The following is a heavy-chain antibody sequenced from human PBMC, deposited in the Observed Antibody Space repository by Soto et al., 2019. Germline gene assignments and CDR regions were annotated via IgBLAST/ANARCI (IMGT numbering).Heavy chain of an antibody. CDR3: ARHDRGYSYGYGWFYP. D-gene: IGHD5-18*01. J-gene: IGHJ5*02. V-gene: IGHV4-39*01. CDR2: IYYSGST. Sequence: PSETLSLTCTVSGGSISSSSYYWGWILQPPGKGLEWIGSIYYSGSTYYNPSLKSRVTISVDTSKNQLSLKLSSVTAADTAVYYCARHDRGYSYGYGWFYPWGQGTLVTVSS. CDR1: GGSISSSSYY.